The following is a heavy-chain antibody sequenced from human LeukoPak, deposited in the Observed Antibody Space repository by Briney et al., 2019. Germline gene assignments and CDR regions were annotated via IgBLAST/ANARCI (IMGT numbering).Heavy chain of an antibody. V-gene: IGHV3-23*01. CDR2: ISGSGGST. CDR3: AKGVLSYYYYGMDV. CDR1: GFTFSSYA. Sequence: GGSLRLSCAASGFTFSSYAMSWVRQAPGKGLEWVSAISGSGGSTYYADSVKGRLTISRDNSKNTLYLQMNSLRAEDTAVYYCAKGVLSYYYYGMDVWGQGTTVTVSS. J-gene: IGHJ6*02. D-gene: IGHD6-6*01.